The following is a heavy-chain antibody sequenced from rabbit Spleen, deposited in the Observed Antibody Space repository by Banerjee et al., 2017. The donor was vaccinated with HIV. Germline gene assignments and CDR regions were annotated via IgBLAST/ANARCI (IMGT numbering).Heavy chain of an antibody. V-gene: IGHV1S45*01. Sequence: LQESGGGLVKPEGSLTLTCTASGFSFSYRAVMCWVRQAPGKGLEWIACINTSSGNSVYASWAKGRFTISKTSSTMVTLQMTILTAADTATYFCARDLACVIGWTFGLLGPGTLVTVS. CDR3: ARDLACVIGWTFGL. D-gene: IGHD1-1*01. CDR1: GFSFSYRAV. CDR2: INTSSGNS. J-gene: IGHJ4*01.